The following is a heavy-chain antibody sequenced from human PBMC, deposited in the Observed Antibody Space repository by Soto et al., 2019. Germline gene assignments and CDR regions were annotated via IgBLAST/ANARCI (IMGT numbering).Heavy chain of an antibody. V-gene: IGHV3-15*07. D-gene: IGHD6-13*01. CDR2: IKRKIDGETT. CDR3: TTYSGSSPE. Sequence: EVQLVESGGGLVKPGGSLRLSCAASGFTFSNAWMNWVRQAPGKGLEWVGRIKRKIDGETTEYASPVKDRFTISRDDSKNTMFLQMNSLETEDTGVYYCTTYSGSSPEWGQGTLVTVS. J-gene: IGHJ4*02. CDR1: GFTFSNAW.